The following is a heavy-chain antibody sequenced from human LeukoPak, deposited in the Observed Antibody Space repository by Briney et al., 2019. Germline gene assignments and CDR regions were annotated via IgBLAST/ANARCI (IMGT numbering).Heavy chain of an antibody. CDR2: INGDGSTT. J-gene: IGHJ4*02. CDR1: GFTLSSYW. Sequence: GGSLRLSCAASGFTLSSYWMHWVRQAPGKGLVWVSRINGDGSTTNYADSVKGRFTISRDTAKNTVYLQMNSLRGEDTAVYYCVRDVSYWGQGTLVTVSS. V-gene: IGHV3-74*01. D-gene: IGHD2/OR15-2a*01. CDR3: VRDVSY.